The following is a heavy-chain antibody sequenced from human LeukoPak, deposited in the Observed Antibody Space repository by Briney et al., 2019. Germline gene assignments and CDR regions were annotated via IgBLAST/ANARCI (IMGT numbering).Heavy chain of an antibody. CDR1: GGSFSGYY. V-gene: IGHV4-34*01. D-gene: IGHD2-15*01. CDR3: ARDLKDCSGGSCYGIDY. Sequence: PSETLSLTCAVYGGSFSGYYWSWIRQSPGKGLKWIGEINHSGSTNHNPSLKSRVTISVDTSKNQFSLKLRSVTAADTAVYYCARDLKDCSGGSCYGIDYWGQGTLVTVSS. J-gene: IGHJ4*02. CDR2: INHSGST.